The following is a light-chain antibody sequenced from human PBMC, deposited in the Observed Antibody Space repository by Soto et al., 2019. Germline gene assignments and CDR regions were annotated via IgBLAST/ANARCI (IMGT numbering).Light chain of an antibody. J-gene: IGKJ2*01. CDR2: AAS. CDR3: QQYDTYSYT. V-gene: IGKV1-5*01. CDR1: QSISSW. Sequence: DIQMTQSPSTLSASAGDRVTITCRAGQSISSWLAWYQQKPGKAPKLLIYAASTLESGVPSRFSGSGSGTEFTLTISSLQPDDFATYYCQQYDTYSYTFGQGTKLEIK.